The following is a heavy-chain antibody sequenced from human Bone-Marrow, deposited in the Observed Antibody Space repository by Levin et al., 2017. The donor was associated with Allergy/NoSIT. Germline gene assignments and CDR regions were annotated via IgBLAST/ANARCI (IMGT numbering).Heavy chain of an antibody. V-gene: IGHV1-18*01. Sequence: AASVKVSCKASGYTFTSYGISWVRQAPGQGLEWMGWISAYNGNTNYAQKLQGRVTMTTDTSTSTAYMELRSLRSDDTAVYYCARDVAGKRYYYYYGMDGWGQGTTVTVSS. D-gene: IGHD6-19*01. CDR1: GYTFTSYG. J-gene: IGHJ6*02. CDR2: ISAYNGNT. CDR3: ARDVAGKRYYYYYGMDG.